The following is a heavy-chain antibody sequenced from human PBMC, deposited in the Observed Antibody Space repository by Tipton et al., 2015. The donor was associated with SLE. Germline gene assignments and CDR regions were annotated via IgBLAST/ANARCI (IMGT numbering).Heavy chain of an antibody. CDR3: ARVLEEYATPDALDV. Sequence: QVQLVQSGAEVKKPGASVKVSCKASEYTFTDYYIHWVRQAPGQGLEWMAMINPSGSSTHYAQRFQGRVTLTRDTSTSTFYMELSSLRSEDTAVYYCARVLEEYATPDALDVWGQGTRVTVSS. V-gene: IGHV1-46*01. CDR2: INPSGSST. CDR1: EYTFTDYY. J-gene: IGHJ3*01. D-gene: IGHD2-8*01.